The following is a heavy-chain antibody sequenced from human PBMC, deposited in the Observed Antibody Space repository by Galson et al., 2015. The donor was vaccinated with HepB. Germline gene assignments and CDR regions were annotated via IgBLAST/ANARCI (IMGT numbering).Heavy chain of an antibody. Sequence: LRLSCAASGFTFDDYTMHWVRQAPGKGLEWVSLISWDGGSTYYADSVKGRFTISRDNSKNSLYLQMNSLRTEDTALYYCAKDMHNYYDSSGYLDYWGQGTLVTVSS. CDR2: ISWDGGST. V-gene: IGHV3-43*01. CDR1: GFTFDDYT. CDR3: AKDMHNYYDSSGYLDY. D-gene: IGHD3-22*01. J-gene: IGHJ4*02.